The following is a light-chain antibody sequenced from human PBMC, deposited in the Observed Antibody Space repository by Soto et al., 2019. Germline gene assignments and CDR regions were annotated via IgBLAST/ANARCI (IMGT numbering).Light chain of an antibody. V-gene: IGKV3-20*01. CDR3: QQYDSSPRT. Sequence: IALTQSQATLSLSPGARATLSGRASQSVSSYVAWYQQKPGQAPRLLISGASSRAADIPDRFSGSGSGTDFTLTINSLEPEDFAVYYCQQYDSSPRTFGQGTKVDIK. J-gene: IGKJ1*01. CDR2: GAS. CDR1: QSVSSY.